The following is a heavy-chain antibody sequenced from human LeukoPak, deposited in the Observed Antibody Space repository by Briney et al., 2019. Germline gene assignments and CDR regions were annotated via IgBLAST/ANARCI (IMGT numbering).Heavy chain of an antibody. J-gene: IGHJ4*02. D-gene: IGHD3-22*01. CDR2: IGGSGGST. CDR1: GSTFSSYA. V-gene: IGHV3-23*01. CDR3: AKDALSGYYYVPFDY. Sequence: GGSLRLSCAASGSTFSSYAMSWVRQAPGKGLEWVSAIGGSGGSTYYADSVKGRFTISRDNSKNTLYLQMNSLRAEDTAVYYCAKDALSGYYYVPFDYWGQGTLVTVSS.